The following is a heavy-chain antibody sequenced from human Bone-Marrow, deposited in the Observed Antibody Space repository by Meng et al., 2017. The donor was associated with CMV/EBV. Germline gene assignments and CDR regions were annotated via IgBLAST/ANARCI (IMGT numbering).Heavy chain of an antibody. V-gene: IGHV3-73*01. CDR1: GFTFSGSA. CDR2: IRSKANSYAT. J-gene: IGHJ4*02. Sequence: GESLKISCAASGFTFSGSAMHWVRQASGKGLEWVGRIRSKANSYATAYAASVKGRFTISRDDSKNTAYLQMNSLKTEDTAVYYCTAGIAVVGSGDWGQGTLVTVSS. D-gene: IGHD6-19*01. CDR3: TAGIAVVGSGD.